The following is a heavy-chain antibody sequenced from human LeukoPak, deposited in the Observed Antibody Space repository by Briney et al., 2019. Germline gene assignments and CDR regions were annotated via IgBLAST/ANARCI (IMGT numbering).Heavy chain of an antibody. D-gene: IGHD2-2*01. CDR2: MNPNSGNT. Sequence: SVKVSCKASGYTFTSYDINWVRQATAQGLEWMGWMNPNSGNTGYAPTFQGRVTMTRTTSLRPAYMELSSLRSQDMTVYYCPRVLVFRSTSCRGPLAYWGAGTLVTVSS. V-gene: IGHV1-8*01. CDR1: GYTFTSYD. CDR3: PRVLVFRSTSCRGPLAY. J-gene: IGHJ4*01.